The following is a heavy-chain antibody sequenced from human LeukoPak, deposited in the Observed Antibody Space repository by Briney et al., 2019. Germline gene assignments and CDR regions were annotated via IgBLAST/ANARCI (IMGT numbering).Heavy chain of an antibody. V-gene: IGHV5-51*01. D-gene: IGHD3-10*01. CDR3: ARLGGNMVRGVIPDYFDY. CDR2: IYPGDSDT. Sequence: GESLKISCKGSGYSFTSYWIGWVRQMPGKGLEWMGIIYPGDSDTRYSPSFQGQVTISADKSISTAYLQRSSLKASDTAMYYCARLGGNMVRGVIPDYFDYWGQGTLVTVSS. CDR1: GYSFTSYW. J-gene: IGHJ4*02.